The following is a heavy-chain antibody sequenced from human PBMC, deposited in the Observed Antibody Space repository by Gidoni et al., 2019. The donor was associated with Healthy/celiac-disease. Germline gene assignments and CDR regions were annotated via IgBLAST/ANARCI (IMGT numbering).Heavy chain of an antibody. CDR3: ARVSDYSNYDHLPNTDY. Sequence: QVQLVQSGDEVKKPGTSVKVSCKASGCTFRSYAISWVRQAPGQGLAWMGGIIPIFGTANYAQKFQGRVTITADESTSTAYMELSSLRSEDTAVYYCARVSDYSNYDHLPNTDYWGQGTLVTVSS. CDR1: GCTFRSYA. CDR2: IIPIFGTA. V-gene: IGHV1-69*01. D-gene: IGHD4-4*01. J-gene: IGHJ4*02.